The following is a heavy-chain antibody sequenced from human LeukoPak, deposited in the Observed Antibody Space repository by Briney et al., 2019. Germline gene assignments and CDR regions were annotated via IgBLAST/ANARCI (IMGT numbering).Heavy chain of an antibody. D-gene: IGHD3-10*01. V-gene: IGHV4-39*01. J-gene: IGHJ5*02. CDR1: GGSISSSSYY. CDR3: ARHLVGAGVSCYGEDNWFDP. Sequence: SETLSLTCTVSGGSISSSSYYWGWIRQPPGKGLEWIGIIYYSGSTYYNPSLKGRVTISVDTSKNQFSLKLSSVTAADTAVYYCARHLVGAGVSCYGEDNWFDPWGQGTLVTVSS. CDR2: IYYSGST.